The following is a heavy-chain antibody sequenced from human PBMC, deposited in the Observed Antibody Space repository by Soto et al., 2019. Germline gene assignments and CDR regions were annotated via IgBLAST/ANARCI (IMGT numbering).Heavy chain of an antibody. J-gene: IGHJ4*02. CDR1: GYSISGGFY. D-gene: IGHD6-13*01. CDR3: AVPGAGDFDY. V-gene: IGHV4-38-2*01. CDR2: IYHSGST. Sequence: PSETLSLTCDVSGYSISGGFYWGWIRQPPGKGLEWIANIYHSGSTNCNPSLKSRVTISIDKSKNQFSLRLTSMTAADTAVYYCAVPGAGDFDYWSQGTLVTVSS.